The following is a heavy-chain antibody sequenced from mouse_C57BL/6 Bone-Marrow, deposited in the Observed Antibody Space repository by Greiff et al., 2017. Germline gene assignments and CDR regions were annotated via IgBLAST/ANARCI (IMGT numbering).Heavy chain of an antibody. J-gene: IGHJ1*03. CDR3: ARHIYYYGSGWYFDV. CDR2: IYPRSGNT. Sequence: VKLQESGAELARPGASVKLSCKASGYTFTSYGISWVKQRTGQGLEWIGEIYPRSGNTYYNEKFKGKATLTADKSSSTAYMERRSLTSEDSAVYFCARHIYYYGSGWYFDVWGTGTTVTVSS. CDR1: GYTFTSYG. V-gene: IGHV1-81*01. D-gene: IGHD1-1*01.